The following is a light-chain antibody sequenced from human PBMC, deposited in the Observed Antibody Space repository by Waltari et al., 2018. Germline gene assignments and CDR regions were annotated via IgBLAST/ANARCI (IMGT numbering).Light chain of an antibody. CDR3: AAWDDSLSAWL. Sequence: QSVLTPTPSASGTPGQRIIMSCSGSSVNIGKSYVYWYHQLPGRAPKPLIYRNDQPPTGVPDRFSGAKSGTSASLAIIGLRPDDEGDYYWAAWDDSLSAWLFGGGTKLVVL. CDR1: SVNIGKSY. CDR2: RND. J-gene: IGLJ3*02. V-gene: IGLV1-47*01.